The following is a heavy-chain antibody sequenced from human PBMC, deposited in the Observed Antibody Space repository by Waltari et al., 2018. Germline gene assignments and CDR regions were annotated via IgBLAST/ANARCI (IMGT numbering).Heavy chain of an antibody. V-gene: IGHV1-69*01. CDR2: FIPIFETA. CDR3: TTDLGGYQKYYFNS. CDR1: GGSFSSYS. J-gene: IGHJ4*02. Sequence: QVQLLQSGAEVKKPGSSVKVSCKTSGGSFSSYSFSWVRQAPGQGPQWMGGFIPIFETATYPQKFQSRVTITADESTSTTYMELSGLTSDDTAVYYCTTDLGGYQKYYFNSWGQGTLVTVSS. D-gene: IGHD5-12*01.